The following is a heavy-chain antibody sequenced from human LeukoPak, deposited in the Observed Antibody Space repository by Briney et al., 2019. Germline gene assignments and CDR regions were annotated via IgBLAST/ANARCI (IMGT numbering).Heavy chain of an antibody. CDR1: GYTFTSYY. D-gene: IGHD6-19*01. V-gene: IGHV1-46*01. Sequence: ASVKVSCKASGYTFTSYYMHWVRQAPGQGLEWMGIISPSGNGTIYAQKFQGRVTMTRDTSTSTVYMELSNLGSEDTAVYYCARAWGDSSGWYGPDYWGQGTLVTVSS. CDR2: ISPSGNGT. J-gene: IGHJ4*02. CDR3: ARAWGDSSGWYGPDY.